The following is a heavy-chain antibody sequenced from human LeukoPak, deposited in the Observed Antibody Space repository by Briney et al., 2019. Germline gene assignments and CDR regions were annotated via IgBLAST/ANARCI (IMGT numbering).Heavy chain of an antibody. J-gene: IGHJ5*02. Sequence: GGSLRLSCAASGFTVSSNYMSWVRQAPGKGLEWVSVIYSGGSTYYADSVKGRFTISRDNSKNTLYLQMNSLRAEDTAVYYCARERGKFYDSSGYARGRSWFDPWGRGTLVTVSS. D-gene: IGHD3-22*01. CDR3: ARERGKFYDSSGYARGRSWFDP. CDR1: GFTVSSNY. V-gene: IGHV3-66*02. CDR2: IYSGGST.